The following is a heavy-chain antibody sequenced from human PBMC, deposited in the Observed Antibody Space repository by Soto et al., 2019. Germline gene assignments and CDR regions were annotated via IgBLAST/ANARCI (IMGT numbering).Heavy chain of an antibody. V-gene: IGHV1-69*06. D-gene: IGHD3-16*01. J-gene: IGHJ6*02. CDR3: ARVVRGITSGATPLDYYYYGMDV. Sequence: SVKVSCKASGGTFSSYAISWVRQAPGQGLEWMGGIIPIFGTANYAQKFQGRVTITADKSTSTAYMELSSLRSEDTAVYYCARVVRGITSGATPLDYYYYGMDVWGQGTTVTVSS. CDR2: IIPIFGTA. CDR1: GGTFSSYA.